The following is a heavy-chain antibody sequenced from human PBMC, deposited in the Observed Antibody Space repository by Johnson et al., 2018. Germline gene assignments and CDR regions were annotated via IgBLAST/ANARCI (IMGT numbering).Heavy chain of an antibody. CDR1: GFSVRTFG. Sequence: QVQLQESGGGVVQPGESLRLSCATSGFSVRTFGIHWVRQAPGKGLEWVAVISDDGSNKFYAESVKGRFTISRDNSKYTVYLQMHSLKAEDTAVFYCARAQGGDYLAEYFQHWGQGTLVTVSS. V-gene: IGHV3-30*03. CDR3: ARAQGGDYLAEYFQH. D-gene: IGHD4-17*01. J-gene: IGHJ1*01. CDR2: ISDDGSNK.